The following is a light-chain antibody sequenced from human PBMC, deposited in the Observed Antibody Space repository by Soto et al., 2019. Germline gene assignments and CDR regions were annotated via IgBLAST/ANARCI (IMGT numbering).Light chain of an antibody. CDR2: DVT. Sequence: QSALTQPRSVSGSPGQSVTISCTGTSSDVGGYDYVSWYQHHPGKAPKLIIYDVTQRPSGIPDRFSGSKSGNTASLTISGLQADDEADYNCCSYEDTYLNVFGSGTKVTVL. V-gene: IGLV2-11*01. CDR3: CSYEDTYLNV. CDR1: SSDVGGYDY. J-gene: IGLJ1*01.